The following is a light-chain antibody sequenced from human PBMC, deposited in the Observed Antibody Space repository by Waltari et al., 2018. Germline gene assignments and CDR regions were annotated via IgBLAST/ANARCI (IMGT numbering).Light chain of an antibody. CDR2: GAS. CDR3: QHYVRLPVT. CDR1: QSVGRS. V-gene: IGKV3-20*01. Sequence: EIVLTQPPGTLSLSPGERATLSGRASQSVGRSLAWYQQKPGQAPRLLIYGASSRATGVPDRFSGSGSGTDFSLTISRLEPEDFAVYYCQHYVRLPVTFGQGTKVEIK. J-gene: IGKJ1*01.